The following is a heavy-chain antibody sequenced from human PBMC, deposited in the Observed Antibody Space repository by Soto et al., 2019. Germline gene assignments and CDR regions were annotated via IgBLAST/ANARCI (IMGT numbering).Heavy chain of an antibody. V-gene: IGHV4-59*01. CDR3: ARGWSSSWPY. CDR2: KYDTGST. J-gene: IGHJ4*02. Sequence: SETLSLTCTVSSGSISHYFWSWIRQAPGKGLEWISFKYDTGSTNYNPSLKGRVSVSVDASNTQSSLTVKSVTAAETDVYYCARGWSSSWPYWGQGXLVTVSS. D-gene: IGHD6-13*01. CDR1: SGSISHYF.